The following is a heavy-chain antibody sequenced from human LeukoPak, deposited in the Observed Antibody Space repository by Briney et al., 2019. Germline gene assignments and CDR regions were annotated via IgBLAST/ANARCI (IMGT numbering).Heavy chain of an antibody. Sequence: SETLSLTCTVSGGSISSGDYYWSWIRQPPGKGLEWIGYIYYSGSTYYNPSLKSRVTISVDTSKNQFSLKLSSVTAADTAVYYCASGDCSSTSCFGFDAFDIRGQGTMVTVSS. J-gene: IGHJ3*02. CDR1: GGSISSGDYY. CDR2: IYYSGST. D-gene: IGHD2-2*01. V-gene: IGHV4-30-4*08. CDR3: ASGDCSSTSCFGFDAFDI.